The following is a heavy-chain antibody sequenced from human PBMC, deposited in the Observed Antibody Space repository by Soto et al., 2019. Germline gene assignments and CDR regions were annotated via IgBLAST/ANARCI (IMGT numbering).Heavy chain of an antibody. Sequence: GGSLRLSCAASGFTFSSYAMSWVRQAPGKGLEWVSAISGSGGSTYYADSVKGRFTISRDNSKNTLYLQMNSLRAEDTAVYYCARPQWELPGSRRTWFDPWGQGTLVTVSS. CDR1: GFTFSSYA. D-gene: IGHD1-26*01. J-gene: IGHJ5*02. CDR3: ARPQWELPGSRRTWFDP. CDR2: ISGSGGST. V-gene: IGHV3-23*01.